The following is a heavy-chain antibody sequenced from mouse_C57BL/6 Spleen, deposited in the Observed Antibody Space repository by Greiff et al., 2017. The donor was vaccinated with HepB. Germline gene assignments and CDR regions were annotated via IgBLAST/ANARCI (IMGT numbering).Heavy chain of an antibody. V-gene: IGHV14-1*01. J-gene: IGHJ3*01. CDR2: IDPEDGDT. Sequence: EVKLMESGAELVRPGASVKLSCTASGFNIKDYYMHWVKQRPEQGLEWIGRIDPEDGDTEYAPKFQGKATMTADTSSNTAYLQLSSLTSEDTAVYYCTTYHYGSSPAWFAYWGQGTLVTVSA. D-gene: IGHD1-1*01. CDR3: TTYHYGSSPAWFAY. CDR1: GFNIKDYY.